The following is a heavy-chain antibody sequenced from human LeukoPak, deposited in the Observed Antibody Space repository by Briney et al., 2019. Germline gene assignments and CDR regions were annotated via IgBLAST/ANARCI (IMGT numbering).Heavy chain of an antibody. CDR3: ARENWFKFDY. Sequence: GGSLRLSCAASGFTFNTYSMTWVRQAPGKGLEWLSYISSSSDAIWYADSVKGRFTVSRDNAKNSLYLHMNSLRDEDTAVYYCARENWFKFDYWGQGSPVTVSS. D-gene: IGHD3-10*01. J-gene: IGHJ4*02. V-gene: IGHV3-48*02. CDR1: GFTFNTYS. CDR2: ISSSSDAI.